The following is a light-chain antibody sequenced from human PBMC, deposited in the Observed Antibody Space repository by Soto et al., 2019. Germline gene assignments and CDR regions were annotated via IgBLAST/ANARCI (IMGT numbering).Light chain of an antibody. CDR2: KAS. CDR3: QHYNSYSGT. J-gene: IGKJ1*01. V-gene: IGKV1-5*03. CDR1: QSMSTW. Sequence: DIQMTQSPSTLSASVGDRVTITCRASQSMSTWLAWYQQKPGKAPKLLIHKASTLESGVPSRFSGSGSGTEFTLTISSLQPDDFATYYCQHYNSYSGTFGQGTKVDIK.